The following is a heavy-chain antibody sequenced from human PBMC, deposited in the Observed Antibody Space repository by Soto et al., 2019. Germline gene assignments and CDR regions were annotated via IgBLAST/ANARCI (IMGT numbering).Heavy chain of an antibody. V-gene: IGHV3-21*01. J-gene: IGHJ4*02. CDR3: ARDRSGFRGNDY. CDR2: ISSSSSYI. D-gene: IGHD3-22*01. Sequence: GGSLRLSCAASGFTFSSYSMNWVRQAPGKGLEWVSSISSSSSYIYYADSVKGRFTISRGNAKNSLYLQMNSLRAEDTAVYYCARDRSGFRGNDYWGQGTLVTVS. CDR1: GFTFSSYS.